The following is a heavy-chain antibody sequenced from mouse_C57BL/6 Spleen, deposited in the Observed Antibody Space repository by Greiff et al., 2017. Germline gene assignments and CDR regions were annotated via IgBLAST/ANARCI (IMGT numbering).Heavy chain of an antibody. Sequence: EVQLQQSGAELVRPGASVKLSCTASGFNIKDDYMHWVKQRPEQGLEWIGWIDPENGDTEYASKFQGKATITADTSSNTAYLQLSSLTSEDTAVYYCTIPPYGNRYAMDYWGQGTSVTVSS. V-gene: IGHV14-4*01. CDR1: GFNIKDDY. D-gene: IGHD2-1*01. J-gene: IGHJ4*01. CDR3: TIPPYGNRYAMDY. CDR2: IDPENGDT.